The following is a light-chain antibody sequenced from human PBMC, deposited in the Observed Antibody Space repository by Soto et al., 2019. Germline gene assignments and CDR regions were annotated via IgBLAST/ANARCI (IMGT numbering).Light chain of an antibody. CDR3: SSYSSSSTLYV. V-gene: IGLV2-14*01. CDR2: EVT. J-gene: IGLJ1*01. CDR1: TSDIGTYNY. Sequence: QSALTQPASVSGSPGQSITISCAGTTSDIGTYNYVSWYQQHPGKVPKLIIYEVTNRPSGVSNRFSGSKSGNAAALTISGLQAEDEADYDCSSYSSSSTLYVFGSGTKLT.